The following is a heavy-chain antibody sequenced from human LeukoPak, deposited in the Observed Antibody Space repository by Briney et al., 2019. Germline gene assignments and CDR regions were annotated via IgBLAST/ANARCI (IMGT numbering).Heavy chain of an antibody. CDR1: GYTFTSYG. CDR3: ARGYGSGSYYNHVFDP. D-gene: IGHD3-10*01. V-gene: IGHV1-18*01. Sequence: ASVKVSCKASGYTFTSYGVTWVRQAPGQGLEWMGWISASNGNTNYAQKLQGRVTMTTDTSTSTAYMELRSLRSDDTAVYYCARGYGSGSYYNHVFDPWGQGTLVTVSS. CDR2: ISASNGNT. J-gene: IGHJ5*02.